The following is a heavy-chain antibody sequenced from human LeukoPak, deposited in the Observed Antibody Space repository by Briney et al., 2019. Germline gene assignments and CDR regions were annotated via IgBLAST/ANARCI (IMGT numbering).Heavy chain of an antibody. J-gene: IGHJ4*02. V-gene: IGHV1-69*13. CDR3: ARSPMAPGGGNDY. CDR1: GGTFSSYA. CDR2: IIPILGTA. D-gene: IGHD3-10*01. Sequence: SVKVSCKASGGTFSSYAISWVRQAPGQGLEWMGGIIPILGTANYVQKFQGRVTITADESTSTAYMELSSLRSEDTAVYYCARSPMAPGGGNDYWGQGTLVTVSS.